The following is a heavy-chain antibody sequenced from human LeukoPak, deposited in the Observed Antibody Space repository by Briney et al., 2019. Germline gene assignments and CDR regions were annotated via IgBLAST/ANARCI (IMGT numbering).Heavy chain of an antibody. J-gene: IGHJ3*01. Sequence: SETLSLTCAVYGGSFSGDYWSWIRQPPGKGLEWIGEIYHSGSTNYNPSLKSRVTISVDTSKNQFSLKLSSVTAADTAVYYCARPRRGYSYKFADAFDLWGQGTMVTVSS. CDR2: IYHSGST. CDR3: ARPRRGYSYKFADAFDL. D-gene: IGHD5-18*01. CDR1: GGSFSGDY. V-gene: IGHV4-34*01.